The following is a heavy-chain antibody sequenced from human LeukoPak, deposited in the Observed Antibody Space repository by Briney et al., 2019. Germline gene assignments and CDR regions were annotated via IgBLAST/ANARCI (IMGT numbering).Heavy chain of an antibody. Sequence: GASVKVSCKASGYTFTSYAMHWVRQAPGQRLEWMGWINAGNGNTKYSQKFQGRVTITRDTSASTAYMELSSLRSEDTAVYYCARILAPRQVTGPKDFDYWGQGTLVTVSS. CDR3: ARILAPRQVTGPKDFDY. CDR2: INAGNGNT. D-gene: IGHD1/OR15-1a*01. V-gene: IGHV1-3*01. J-gene: IGHJ4*02. CDR1: GYTFTSYA.